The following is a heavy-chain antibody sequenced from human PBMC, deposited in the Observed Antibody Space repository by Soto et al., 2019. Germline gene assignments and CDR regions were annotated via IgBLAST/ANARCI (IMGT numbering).Heavy chain of an antibody. J-gene: IGHJ6*02. D-gene: IGHD3-9*01. V-gene: IGHV3-23*01. Sequence: PGGSLRLSCAASGFTFSSYAMSWVRQAPGKGLEWVSAISGSGGSTYYADSVKGRFTISRDNSKSTLYLQMNSLRAEDTAVYYCAKDGADVLRYFDWLPTGDYYGMDVWGQGTTVTSP. CDR1: GFTFSSYA. CDR2: ISGSGGST. CDR3: AKDGADVLRYFDWLPTGDYYGMDV.